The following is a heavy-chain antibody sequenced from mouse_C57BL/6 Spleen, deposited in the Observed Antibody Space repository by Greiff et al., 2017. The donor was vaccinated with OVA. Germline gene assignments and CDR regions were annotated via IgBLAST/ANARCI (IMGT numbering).Heavy chain of an antibody. D-gene: IGHD1-1*01. V-gene: IGHV1-20*01. J-gene: IGHJ4*01. CDR2: INPYNGDT. CDR3: ARPEDYGSSFYYYAMDY. CDR1: GYSFTGYF. Sequence: EVQLQQSGPELVKPGDSVKISCKASGYSFTGYFMNWVMQSHGKSLEWIGRINPYNGDTFYNQKFKGKATLTVDKSSSTAHMELRSLTSEDSAVYYCARPEDYGSSFYYYAMDYWGQGTSVTVSS.